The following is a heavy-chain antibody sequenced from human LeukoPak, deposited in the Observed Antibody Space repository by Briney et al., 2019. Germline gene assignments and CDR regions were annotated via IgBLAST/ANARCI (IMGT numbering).Heavy chain of an antibody. V-gene: IGHV3-23*01. CDR1: GFTFSSYA. Sequence: GGSLRLSCAASGFTFSSYAMSWVRQAPGKGLEWVSAISGSGGSTYYADSVKGRFTISRDNSKNTLYLQMNSLRAEDTAVYYCARDVGGSSSGNYWGQGTLVTVSS. D-gene: IGHD6-6*01. J-gene: IGHJ4*02. CDR3: ARDVGGSSSGNY. CDR2: ISGSGGST.